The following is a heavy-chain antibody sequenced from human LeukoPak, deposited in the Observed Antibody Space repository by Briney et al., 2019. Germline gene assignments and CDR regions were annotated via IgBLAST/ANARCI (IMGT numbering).Heavy chain of an antibody. CDR3: AKSSSYINWFDP. Sequence: GGSLRLSCAASGFTFRNYAMNWVRQAPGKGLEWVSGISGSDGITYYADSVEGRFTISRDNSKNTLYLQMNSLRAEDTAIYYCAKSSSYINWFDPWGQGTLVTVSS. CDR1: GFTFRNYA. V-gene: IGHV3-23*01. CDR2: ISGSDGIT. J-gene: IGHJ5*02. D-gene: IGHD1-26*01.